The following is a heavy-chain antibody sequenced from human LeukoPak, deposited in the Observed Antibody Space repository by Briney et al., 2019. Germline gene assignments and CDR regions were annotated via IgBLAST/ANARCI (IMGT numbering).Heavy chain of an antibody. J-gene: IGHJ6*02. CDR2: ISWNSGSI. D-gene: IGHD2/OR15-2a*01. CDR3: AKSEIVLYYYYGMDV. Sequence: PGRSLRLSCAASGFTFDDYAMHWVRQAPGKGLEWVSGISWNSGSIGYADSVKGRFTISRDNAKNSLYLQMNSLRTEDTALYYCAKSEIVLYYYYGMDVWGQGTTVTVSS. CDR1: GFTFDDYA. V-gene: IGHV3-9*01.